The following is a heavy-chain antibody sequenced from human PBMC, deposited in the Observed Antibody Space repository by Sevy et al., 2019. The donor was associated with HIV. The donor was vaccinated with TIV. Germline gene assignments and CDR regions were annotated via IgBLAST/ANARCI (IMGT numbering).Heavy chain of an antibody. CDR1: GFIFNSYT. J-gene: IGHJ4*02. V-gene: IGHV3-23*01. CDR2: ISGSGGSV. Sequence: GGSLRLSCVASGFIFNSYTMSWVHQAPGKGLEWVSTISGSGGSVYYPDSLKGRFTISRDNFKNTVSLQMNSLRAEDTAVYYCTNRGGVIITGFESWGQGTLVTVS. D-gene: IGHD3-16*01. CDR3: TNRGGVIITGFES.